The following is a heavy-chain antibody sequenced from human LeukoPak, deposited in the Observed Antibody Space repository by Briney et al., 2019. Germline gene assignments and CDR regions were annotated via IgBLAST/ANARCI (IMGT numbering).Heavy chain of an antibody. CDR2: IYHSGST. CDR1: GYSISSGYY. D-gene: IGHD3-9*01. V-gene: IGHV4-38-2*01. CDR3: ARRLRYFDWLYDDY. J-gene: IGHJ4*02. Sequence: SETLSLTCAVSGYSISSGYYWGWIRQPPGKGLEWIGSIYHSGSTYYNPSLKSRVTISVDTSKNQFSLKLRSVTAADTAVYYCARRLRYFDWLYDDYWGQGTLVTVSS.